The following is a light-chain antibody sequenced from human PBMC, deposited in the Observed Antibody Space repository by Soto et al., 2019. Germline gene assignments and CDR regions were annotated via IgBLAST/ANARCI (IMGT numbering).Light chain of an antibody. CDR2: DVS. Sequence: QSALTQPASVSGSPGQSITISCTGTSSDVGSYNYVSWYQQYPGKAPKLMIYDVSNRPSGVSYRFSGSKSGNTASLTISGRQAEDEADYYCSSYTTSSRPVVFGGGTKLTVL. V-gene: IGLV2-14*01. CDR1: SSDVGSYNY. CDR3: SSYTTSSRPVV. J-gene: IGLJ2*01.